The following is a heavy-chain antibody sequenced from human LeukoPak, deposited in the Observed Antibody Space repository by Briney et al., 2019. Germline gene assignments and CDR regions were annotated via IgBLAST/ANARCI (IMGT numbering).Heavy chain of an antibody. V-gene: IGHV3-23*01. CDR1: GFSFSTYA. Sequence: GGSLRLSCAASGFSFSTYAMSWVRQAPGKGLEWVSGIIGSGASAYYADSVKGRFTISRDNSKNTLYLQMNSLRAEDTAIYYCTESVAAAGTTLIDWFDPWGQGTLVTVSS. J-gene: IGHJ5*02. CDR3: TESVAAAGTTLIDWFDP. D-gene: IGHD6-13*01. CDR2: IIGSGASA.